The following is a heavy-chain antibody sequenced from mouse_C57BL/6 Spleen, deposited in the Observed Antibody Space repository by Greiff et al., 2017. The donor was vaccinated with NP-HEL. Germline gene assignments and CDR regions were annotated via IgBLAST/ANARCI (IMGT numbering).Heavy chain of an antibody. V-gene: IGHV1-82*01. Sequence: ESGPELVKPGASVKISCKASGYAFSSTWMNWVKQRPGKGLEWIGRIYPGDGDTNYNGKFKGKATLTADKSSSTAYMQLSSLTSEDSAVYFCARGSYAMDYWGQGTSVTVSS. CDR2: IYPGDGDT. CDR1: GYAFSSTW. CDR3: ARGSYAMDY. J-gene: IGHJ4*01.